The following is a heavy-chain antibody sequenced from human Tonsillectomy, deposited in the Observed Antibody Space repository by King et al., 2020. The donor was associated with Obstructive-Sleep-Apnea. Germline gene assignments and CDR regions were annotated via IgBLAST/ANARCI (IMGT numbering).Heavy chain of an antibody. CDR3: AKGSMLAVAGFFDS. V-gene: IGHV3-9*01. Sequence: QLVESGGGLVQPGRSLRLSCAASGFTFDDYAMHWVRQAPGKGLEWVSGISWNSGGVLYADSLKGRFTISRDNAKNSLYLQINSLRPEDTAFYYCAKGSMLAVAGFFDSWGQGTLAT. CDR2: ISWNSGGV. D-gene: IGHD6-19*01. J-gene: IGHJ4*02. CDR1: GFTFDDYA.